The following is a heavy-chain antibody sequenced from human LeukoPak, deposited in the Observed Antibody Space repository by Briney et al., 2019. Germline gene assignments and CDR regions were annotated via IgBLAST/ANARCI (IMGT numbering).Heavy chain of an antibody. CDR3: ARDAGAMVRQMDV. J-gene: IGHJ6*04. D-gene: IGHD3-10*01. CDR1: GGTFSSYT. Sequence: SVKVSCKASGGTFSSYTISWVRQAPGQGLEWMGRIIPILGIANYAQKFQGRVTITADKSTSTAYMELSSLRSEDTAVYYCARDAGAMVRQMDVWGEGTTVTVSS. V-gene: IGHV1-69*04. CDR2: IIPILGIA.